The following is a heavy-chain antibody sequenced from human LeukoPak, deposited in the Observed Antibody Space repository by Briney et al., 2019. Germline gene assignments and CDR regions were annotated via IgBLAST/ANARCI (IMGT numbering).Heavy chain of an antibody. J-gene: IGHJ4*02. CDR1: GGSISSSSYY. D-gene: IGHD6-6*01. CDR3: ARSDSSSLFDY. Sequence: PSETLSLTCTVSGGSISSSSYYWGWIRQPPGKGLEWIGSIYYSGSTYYNPSLKSRVTISVDTSKNQFSLKLSSATAADTAVYYCARSDSSSLFDYWGQGTLVTVSS. V-gene: IGHV4-39*07. CDR2: IYYSGST.